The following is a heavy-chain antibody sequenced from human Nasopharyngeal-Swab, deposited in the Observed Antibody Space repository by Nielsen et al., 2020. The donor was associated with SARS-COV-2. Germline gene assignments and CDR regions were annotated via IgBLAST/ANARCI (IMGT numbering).Heavy chain of an antibody. CDR2: VGHRENQF. J-gene: IGHJ1*01. CDR3: ARTAAFCGDDCYSEYFQN. CDR1: GFIFSTFN. V-gene: IGHV3-21*01. Sequence: GGSLRLSCAASGFIFSTFNINWVRQTPGKGLEWVSTVGHRENQFWYADSVKGRFTISRDNANSAVYLQMNNLKVDDTAVYYCARTAAFCGDDCYSEYFQNWGQGTLVSVAS. D-gene: IGHD2-21*02.